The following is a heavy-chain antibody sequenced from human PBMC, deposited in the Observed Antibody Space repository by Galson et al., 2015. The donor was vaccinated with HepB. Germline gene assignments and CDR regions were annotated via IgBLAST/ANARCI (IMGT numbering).Heavy chain of an antibody. Sequence: SLRLSCAASGFTFSRFTVNWVRHVPGKGLEWVPSISWGSSYIYYADSVKGRFTISRDNAKNSLFLQVSSLRVEDTAVYYCARQVGCTSGSYDYWGQGTLVTVSS. CDR1: GFTFSRFT. J-gene: IGHJ4*02. CDR3: ARQVGCTSGSYDY. V-gene: IGHV3-21*01. CDR2: ISWGSSYI. D-gene: IGHD1-26*01.